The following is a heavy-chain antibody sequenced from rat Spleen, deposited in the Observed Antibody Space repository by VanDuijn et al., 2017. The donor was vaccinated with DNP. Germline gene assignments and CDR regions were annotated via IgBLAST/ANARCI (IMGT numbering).Heavy chain of an antibody. Sequence: EVQLVESGGGLVQPGRSLKLSCAASGFTFSGYYMAWVRQAPTTGLEWVASITPGGGNTYFPDSVKGRFTISRNNAKNTQYLQMDSLRSEDTATYYCARHWYFDFWGPGTMVTVSS. CDR2: ITPGGGNT. CDR3: ARHWYFDF. V-gene: IGHV5S13*01. J-gene: IGHJ1*01. CDR1: GFTFSGYY.